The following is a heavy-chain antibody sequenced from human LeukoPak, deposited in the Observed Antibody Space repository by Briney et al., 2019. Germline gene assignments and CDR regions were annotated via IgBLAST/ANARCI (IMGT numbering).Heavy chain of an antibody. D-gene: IGHD2-2*01. CDR2: IYTSGST. V-gene: IGHV4-61*02. CDR3: ARTYCSSTSCHVGLDV. J-gene: IGHJ6*04. CDR1: GGSISSGSYY. Sequence: PSETLSLTCTVSGGSISSGSYYWSWIRQPAGKGLEWIGRIYTSGSTNYNPSLKSRVTISVDTSKNQFSLKLSSVTAADTAVYYCARTYCSSTSCHVGLDVWGKGTTVTVSS.